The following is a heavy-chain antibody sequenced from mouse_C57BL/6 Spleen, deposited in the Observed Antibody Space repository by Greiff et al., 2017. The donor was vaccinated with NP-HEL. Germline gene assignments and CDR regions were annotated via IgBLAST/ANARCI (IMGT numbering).Heavy chain of an antibody. Sequence: EVKLQESGPGLVKPSQSLSLTCSVTGYSITSGYYWTWIRQFPGNKLEWMGYISYDGSNNYNPSLKNRISITRDTSKNQFFLKLNSVTTEDTATYYCARDYGSSPFAYWGQGTLVTVSA. J-gene: IGHJ3*01. CDR3: ARDYGSSPFAY. CDR2: ISYDGSN. CDR1: GYSITSGYY. D-gene: IGHD1-1*01. V-gene: IGHV3-6*01.